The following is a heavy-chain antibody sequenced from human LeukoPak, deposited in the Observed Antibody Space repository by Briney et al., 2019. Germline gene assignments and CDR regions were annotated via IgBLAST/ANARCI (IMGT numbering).Heavy chain of an antibody. CDR1: CVSISSSH. D-gene: IGHD6-6*01. CDR2: IYYTGTT. J-gene: IGHJ4*02. CDR3: AKGSSGGVDY. Sequence: PWETLSLTCTVSCVSISSSHWSWIRQPPGKGLEWIGYIYYTGTTNYNPSLKSRVTISVDTSKNQFSLKLSSVTAADTAVYYCAKGSSGGVDYWGQGTLVTVSS. V-gene: IGHV4-59*01.